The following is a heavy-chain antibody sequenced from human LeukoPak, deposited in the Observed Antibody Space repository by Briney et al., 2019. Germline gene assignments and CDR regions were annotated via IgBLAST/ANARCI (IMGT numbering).Heavy chain of an antibody. CDR3: ARPYFYGSGSRYYMDV. CDR1: GFTFSSHW. D-gene: IGHD3-10*01. Sequence: GGSLRLSCAASGFTFSSHWMSWVRQAPGKGLEWVANIKQDGSEKYYVDSMKGRFTISRDNAKNSLYLQMNSLRAEDTAVYYCARPYFYGSGSRYYMDVWGKGTTVTVSS. J-gene: IGHJ6*03. V-gene: IGHV3-7*01. CDR2: IKQDGSEK.